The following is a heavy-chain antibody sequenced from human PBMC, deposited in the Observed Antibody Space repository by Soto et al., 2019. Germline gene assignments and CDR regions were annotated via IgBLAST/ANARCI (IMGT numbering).Heavy chain of an antibody. D-gene: IGHD4-17*01. Sequence: GGSLRLSCAASGFTFSSYSMNWVRQAPGKGPEWVSSISSSSSYIYYADSVKGRFTISRDNAKNSLYLQMNSLRAEDTAVYYCARDDYGDYGGYYYYYGMDVWGQGTTVTVSS. J-gene: IGHJ6*02. V-gene: IGHV3-21*01. CDR2: ISSSSSYI. CDR1: GFTFSSYS. CDR3: ARDDYGDYGGYYYYYGMDV.